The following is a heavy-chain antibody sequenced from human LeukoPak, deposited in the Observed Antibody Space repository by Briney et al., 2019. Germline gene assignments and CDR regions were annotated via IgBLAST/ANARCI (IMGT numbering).Heavy chain of an antibody. CDR2: INHSGST. CDR1: GGSFSGYY. Sequence: SETLSLTCAVYGGSFSGYYWSWIRQPPRKGLEWIGEINHSGSTNYNPSLKSRVTISVDTSKNQFSLKLSSVTAADTAVYYCARSGSSGWFDPWGLGTLVTVSS. CDR3: ARSGSSGWFDP. D-gene: IGHD3-10*01. J-gene: IGHJ5*02. V-gene: IGHV4-34*01.